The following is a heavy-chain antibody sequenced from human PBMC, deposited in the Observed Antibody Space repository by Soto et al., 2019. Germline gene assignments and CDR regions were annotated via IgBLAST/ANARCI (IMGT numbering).Heavy chain of an antibody. Sequence: GGSLRLSCTASGFTFGDYAMSWFRQAPGKGLEWVGFIRSKAYGGTTEYAASVKGRFTISRDDSKSIAYLQMNSLKTEDTAVYYCTRVWSDERYYYYGMDVWGQGTTVTVSS. CDR3: TRVWSDERYYYYGMDV. CDR1: GFTFGDYA. D-gene: IGHD1-1*01. J-gene: IGHJ6*02. V-gene: IGHV3-49*03. CDR2: IRSKAYGGTT.